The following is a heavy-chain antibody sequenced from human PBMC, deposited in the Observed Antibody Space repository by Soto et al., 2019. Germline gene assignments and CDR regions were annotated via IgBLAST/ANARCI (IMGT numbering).Heavy chain of an antibody. Sequence: SETLSLTCTVSGGSISSYYWSWIRQPSWKGLEWVVRIYTSGSTNYNPSLKSRVTMSVDTSKNQFSLKLGSVTAADTAVYYCAVTNRPCYGMEGWGQGTQVTVSS. CDR3: AVTNRPCYGMEG. V-gene: IGHV4-4*07. J-gene: IGHJ6*02. CDR2: IYTSGST. CDR1: GGSISSYY. D-gene: IGHD3-3*01.